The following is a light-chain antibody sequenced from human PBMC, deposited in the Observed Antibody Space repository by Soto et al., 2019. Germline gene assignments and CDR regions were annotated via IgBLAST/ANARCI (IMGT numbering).Light chain of an antibody. CDR1: SSDIGGYNY. CDR2: GVS. V-gene: IGLV2-14*01. CDR3: NSYRSSITPVV. J-gene: IGLJ2*01. Sequence: QSVLTQPASVSGSPRQSITISCTGTSSDIGGYNYVSWYQQHPGKAPKLMIYGVSNRPSGVSGRFSGSKSGNTASLTISGLQAEDEADYYCNSYRSSITPVVFGGGTKLTVL.